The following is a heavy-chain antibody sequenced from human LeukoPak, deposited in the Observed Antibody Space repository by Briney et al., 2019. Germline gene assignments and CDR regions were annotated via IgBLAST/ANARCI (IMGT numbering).Heavy chain of an antibody. CDR3: ARVPSGGTLYYYYYMDV. J-gene: IGHJ6*03. CDR1: GFTFSSYS. V-gene: IGHV3-21*01. CDR2: ISSSSSYI. Sequence: GGSLRLSCAASGFTFSSYSMNWVRQAPGKGLGWVSSISSSSSYIYYADSVKGRFTISRDNAKNSLYLQMNSLRAEDTAVYYCARVPSGGTLYYYYYMDVWGKGTTVTISS. D-gene: IGHD3-16*01.